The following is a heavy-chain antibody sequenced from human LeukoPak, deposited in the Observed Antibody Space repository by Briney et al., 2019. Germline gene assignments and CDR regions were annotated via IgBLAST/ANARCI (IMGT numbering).Heavy chain of an antibody. Sequence: SETLSLTCTVSGGSISSCYWSWIRQPPGKGLEWIGYISYSGSTNYNPSLKSRVTILVDTSENQFSLKLSSVTAADTAVYYCASTGYSSGWYWFDYWGQGTLVTVSS. V-gene: IGHV4-59*01. J-gene: IGHJ4*02. CDR3: ASTGYSSGWYWFDY. D-gene: IGHD6-19*01. CDR2: ISYSGST. CDR1: GGSISSCY.